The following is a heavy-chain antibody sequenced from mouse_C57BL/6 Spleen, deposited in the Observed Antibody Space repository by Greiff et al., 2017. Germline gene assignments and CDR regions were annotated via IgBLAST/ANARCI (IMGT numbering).Heavy chain of an antibody. CDR3: ATYGSTYFDY. D-gene: IGHD1-1*01. Sequence: QVQLQQPGAELLRPGTSVQLSCKASGYTFTSYWLHWVTHRPGQGLGWIGVIDPSDSYTNYNQKFKGKATLTVDTSSRTAYMQLSSLTSEDSAVYYCATYGSTYFDYWGQGTTLTVSS. CDR1: GYTFTSYW. V-gene: IGHV1-59*01. J-gene: IGHJ2*01. CDR2: IDPSDSYT.